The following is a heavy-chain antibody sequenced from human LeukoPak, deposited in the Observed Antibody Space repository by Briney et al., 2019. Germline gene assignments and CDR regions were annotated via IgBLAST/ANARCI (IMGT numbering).Heavy chain of an antibody. Sequence: GGSLRLSCAASGFTFSSYAMSWVRQAPGKGLEWVSAISGSGDSTYYADSVKGRFTISRDNSKNTVYLQMNSLRVEDTAVYYGAKNGGMTTVITAGYWGQGTLVSVSS. J-gene: IGHJ4*02. CDR2: ISGSGDST. CDR3: AKNGGMTTVITAGY. CDR1: GFTFSSYA. D-gene: IGHD4-23*01. V-gene: IGHV3-23*01.